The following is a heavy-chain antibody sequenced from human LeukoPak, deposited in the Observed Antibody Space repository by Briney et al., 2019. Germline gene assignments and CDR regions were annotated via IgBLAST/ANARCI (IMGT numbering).Heavy chain of an antibody. CDR1: GFTFSSYA. CDR2: ISGSGGNT. Sequence: GGSLRLSCAASGFTFSSYAMNWVRQAPGKGLEWVSGISGSGGNTYYADSVRGRFTISRDNSKNTLCLQMNSLRAEDTAVYYCAKESSGSYYGMDVWGQGTTVTVSS. V-gene: IGHV3-23*01. CDR3: AKESSGSYYGMDV. D-gene: IGHD3-22*01. J-gene: IGHJ6*02.